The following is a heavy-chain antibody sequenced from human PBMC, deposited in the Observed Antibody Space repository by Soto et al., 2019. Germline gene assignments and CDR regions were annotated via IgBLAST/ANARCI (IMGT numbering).Heavy chain of an antibody. CDR3: ARRNYGEEGYFFDF. CDR2: NYDSGTT. V-gene: IGHV4-59*08. Sequence: QVQLRESGPGLVRPSETLSLTCTVSGGSITGYYWSWIRQPPGKGLEWIGYNYDSGTTTYNAALKSRVTISADTSKKQVSLNRRSVTAADTAVYYCARRNYGEEGYFFDFWGQGLLVTVSS. CDR1: GGSITGYY. D-gene: IGHD4-17*01. J-gene: IGHJ4*02.